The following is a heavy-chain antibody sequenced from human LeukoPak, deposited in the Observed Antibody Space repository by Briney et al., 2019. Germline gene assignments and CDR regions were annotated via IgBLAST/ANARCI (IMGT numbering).Heavy chain of an antibody. V-gene: IGHV1-2*02. Sequence: GASVKVSCKAAGYTFTGYYMHWVRQAPGQGLEWMGWINPNSGGTNYAQKFQGRVTMTRDTSISTAYMELSRLRSDDTAVYYCAREESEMATISLFDYWGQGTLVPASS. CDR2: INPNSGGT. J-gene: IGHJ4*02. D-gene: IGHD5-24*01. CDR3: AREESEMATISLFDY. CDR1: GYTFTGYY.